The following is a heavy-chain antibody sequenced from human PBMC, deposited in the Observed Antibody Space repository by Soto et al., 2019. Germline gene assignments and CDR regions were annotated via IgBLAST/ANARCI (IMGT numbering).Heavy chain of an antibody. CDR2: IYYSGST. D-gene: IGHD2-15*01. J-gene: IGHJ4*02. CDR1: GGSISSGGYY. Sequence: QVQLQESGPGLVKPSQTLSLTCTVSGGSISSGGYYWSWIRQHPGKGLEWIGYIYYSGSTYYNPSLKSRVTISVDTSKNQFSLKLSSVTAADTAVYHCARDGYCSGGSCYPSLADYWGQGTLVTVSS. CDR3: ARDGYCSGGSCYPSLADY. V-gene: IGHV4-31*03.